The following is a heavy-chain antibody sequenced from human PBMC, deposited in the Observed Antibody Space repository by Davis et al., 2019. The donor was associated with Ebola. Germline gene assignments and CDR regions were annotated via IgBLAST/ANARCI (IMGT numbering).Heavy chain of an antibody. D-gene: IGHD3-22*01. CDR1: GFTFASYA. V-gene: IGHV3-30-3*01. J-gene: IGHJ3*02. Sequence: GESLKISCAASGFTFASYAMSWVRQAPGKGLEWVAVISYDGSNKYYADSVKGRFTISRDNSKNTLYLQMNSLRAEDTAVYYCARTQYYYDSSGSKGGAFDIWGQGTMVTVSS. CDR3: ARTQYYYDSSGSKGGAFDI. CDR2: ISYDGSNK.